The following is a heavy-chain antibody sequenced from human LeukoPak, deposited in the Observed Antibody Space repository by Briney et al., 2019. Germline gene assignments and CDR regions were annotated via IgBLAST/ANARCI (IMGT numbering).Heavy chain of an antibody. V-gene: IGHV3-7*01. D-gene: IGHD3-9*01. CDR1: GFTFSSYW. Sequence: PGGSLRLSCAASGFTFSSYWMSWVRQAPGKGLEWVANIKQDGSEKYYADSVKGRFTISRDNAKNSLYLQMNSLRAEDTAVYYCARVVQDDILKMGTDYWGQGTLVTVSS. J-gene: IGHJ4*02. CDR3: ARVVQDDILKMGTDY. CDR2: IKQDGSEK.